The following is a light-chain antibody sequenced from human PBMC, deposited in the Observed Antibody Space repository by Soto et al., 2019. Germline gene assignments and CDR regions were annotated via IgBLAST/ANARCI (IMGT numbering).Light chain of an antibody. CDR1: QSISSH. J-gene: IGKJ3*01. CDR3: QHYYNWAPFFT. V-gene: IGKV3-15*01. CDR2: AAL. Sequence: EIVLTQSPVTLSVSPGERATLSCGASQSISSHLAWYQQRPGQAPRLLIYAALTRATGIPARFSGSGSGTEFTLTISSLQSEDFAVYYCQHYYNWAPFFTFGPGTKVDIK.